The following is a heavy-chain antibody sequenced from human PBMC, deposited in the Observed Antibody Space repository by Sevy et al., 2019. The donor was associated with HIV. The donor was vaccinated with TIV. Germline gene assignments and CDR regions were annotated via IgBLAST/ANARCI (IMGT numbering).Heavy chain of an antibody. CDR3: ASRGENTYYYDSSGYYYYFDY. Sequence: SETLSLTCTVSGGSISSSSYYWGWIRQPPGKGLEWIGSIYYSGSTYYNPSLKSRVTLSVDTSKNQFSLKLSSVTAADTAVYYCASRGENTYYYDSSGYYYYFDYWGQGTLVTVSS. J-gene: IGHJ4*02. CDR2: IYYSGST. V-gene: IGHV4-39*01. D-gene: IGHD3-22*01. CDR1: GGSISSSSYY.